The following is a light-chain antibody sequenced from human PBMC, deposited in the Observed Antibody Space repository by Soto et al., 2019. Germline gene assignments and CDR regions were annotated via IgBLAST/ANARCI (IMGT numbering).Light chain of an antibody. CDR3: SSYTINTLYV. J-gene: IGLJ1*01. V-gene: IGLV2-14*01. CDR1: ISDVTGYNY. CDR2: EVS. Sequence: QSALTQPASVSGSPGQSITISCTGTISDVTGYNYVSWYQQHPGKAPKLIIYEVSNRPSGVSNRFSGSKSGNTASLHISGLQTEDEADYYCSSYTINTLYVFGTGTKVTVL.